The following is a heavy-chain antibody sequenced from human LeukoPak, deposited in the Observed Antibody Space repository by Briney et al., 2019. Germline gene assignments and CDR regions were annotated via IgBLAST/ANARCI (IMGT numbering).Heavy chain of an antibody. CDR2: ISGSGGST. D-gene: IGHD3-3*01. J-gene: IGHJ4*02. V-gene: IGHV3-23*01. Sequence: GGSLRLSCAASGFTFSSYAMSWVRQAPGKGLEWVSAISGSGGSTSYADSVKGRFTISRDNAKNTVYLQMNSLRAEDTAVYYCVRVAWNHDFLNGYPDYWGQGTLVTVSS. CDR3: VRVAWNHDFLNGYPDY. CDR1: GFTFSSYA.